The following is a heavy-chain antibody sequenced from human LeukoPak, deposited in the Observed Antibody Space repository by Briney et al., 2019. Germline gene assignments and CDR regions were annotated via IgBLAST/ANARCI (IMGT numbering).Heavy chain of an antibody. J-gene: IGHJ3*02. CDR3: AKLRLTSPYEPFDI. CDR1: GYNFTNYW. CDR2: IYPGDSDA. Sequence: GESLKISCKGSGYNFTNYWIGWVRQMPGKGLEWMGIIYPGDSDARYSPSFKGQVTMSADKSINTAYLQWSSPQASDTAMYHCAKLRLTSPYEPFDIWGQGTMVTVSS. D-gene: IGHD3-16*01. V-gene: IGHV5-51*01.